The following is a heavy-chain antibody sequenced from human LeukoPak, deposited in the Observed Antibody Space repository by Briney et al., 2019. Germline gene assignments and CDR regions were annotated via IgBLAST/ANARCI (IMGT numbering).Heavy chain of an antibody. CDR1: GYIFTSYG. CDR2: INTYNANT. Sequence: GASVKVSCKASGYIFTSYGISWVRQAPEQGLEWLGWINTYNANTNYAQKLQGRVTMTTDTSTNTAYMELRSLRSGDTAVYYCARVKGGDSRDYWGQGTLVTVSS. J-gene: IGHJ4*02. CDR3: ARVKGGDSRDY. D-gene: IGHD2-21*02. V-gene: IGHV1-18*01.